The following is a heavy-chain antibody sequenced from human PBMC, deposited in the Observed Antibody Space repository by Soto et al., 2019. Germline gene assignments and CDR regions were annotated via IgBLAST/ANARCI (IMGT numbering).Heavy chain of an antibody. Sequence: VQLVESGGGVVQPGRSLRLSCAASGFTFSDYAMHWDRQAPGKGLEWVAVVSHDGRNTHYADAVKGRFTISRDSSKNMVSLEMTSLRAEDTAGDYCEKGGLKWIVTSDFNFWGPGARVTVSS. D-gene: IGHD5-12*01. CDR3: EKGGLKWIVTSDFNF. CDR2: VSHDGRNT. J-gene: IGHJ4*02. V-gene: IGHV3-30*18. CDR1: GFTFSDYA.